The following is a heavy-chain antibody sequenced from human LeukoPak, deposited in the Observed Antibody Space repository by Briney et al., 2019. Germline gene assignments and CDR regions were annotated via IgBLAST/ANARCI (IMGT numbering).Heavy chain of an antibody. J-gene: IGHJ3*02. V-gene: IGHV3-21*01. Sequence: GGSLRLSCAASGFTFSSYSMNWVRQAPGKGLEWVSSISSSSSYIYYADSVKGRFTISRDNAKNSLYLQMNSLRAEDTAVYYCARDLLGIALHAFDIWGQGTMVTVSS. CDR1: GFTFSSYS. D-gene: IGHD3-16*01. CDR3: ARDLLGIALHAFDI. CDR2: ISSSSSYI.